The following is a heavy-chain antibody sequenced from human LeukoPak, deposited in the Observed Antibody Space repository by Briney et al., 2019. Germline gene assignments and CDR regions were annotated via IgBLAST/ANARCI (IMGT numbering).Heavy chain of an antibody. D-gene: IGHD3-16*01. J-gene: IGHJ4*02. CDR2: VKQDGSEK. V-gene: IGHV3-7*01. Sequence: GGSLRLSCAASGFTFTHFWMSWVRQAPGKGLEWVATVKQDGSEKYYVDSVKGRFTISKDNAKNSLYLQMNSLRAEDTAVHYCARDSVSRGFDSWGQGTLVTVSS. CDR1: GFTFTHFW. CDR3: ARDSVSRGFDS.